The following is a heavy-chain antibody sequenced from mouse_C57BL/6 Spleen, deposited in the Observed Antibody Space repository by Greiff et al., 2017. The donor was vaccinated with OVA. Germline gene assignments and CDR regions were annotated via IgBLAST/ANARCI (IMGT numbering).Heavy chain of an antibody. Sequence: VQLQQSGAELVRPGASVKLSCTASGFNIKDDYMHWVKQRPEQGLEWIGWIDPENGDTEYASKFQGKATITADTSSNTAYLQLSSLTSEDTAVYYGTEDRHGDGNYYAMDYWGQGTSVTVSS. CDR2: IDPENGDT. CDR3: TEDRHGDGNYYAMDY. D-gene: IGHD2-1*01. J-gene: IGHJ4*01. CDR1: GFNIKDDY. V-gene: IGHV14-4*01.